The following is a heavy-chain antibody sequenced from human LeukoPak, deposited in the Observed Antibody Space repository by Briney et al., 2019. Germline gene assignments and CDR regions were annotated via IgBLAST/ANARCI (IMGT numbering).Heavy chain of an antibody. CDR3: ARLRGSYVDY. D-gene: IGHD3-10*01. CDR1: GFTFSSYE. J-gene: IGHJ4*02. Sequence: GGSLRLSCAASGFTFSSYEMNWVRQAPGKGLEWVSYISSSGSTIYYADSVKGRFTISRDNAKNSLYMQMNRLRADDTAVYYCARLRGSYVDYWGQGTLVTVSS. V-gene: IGHV3-48*03. CDR2: ISSSGSTI.